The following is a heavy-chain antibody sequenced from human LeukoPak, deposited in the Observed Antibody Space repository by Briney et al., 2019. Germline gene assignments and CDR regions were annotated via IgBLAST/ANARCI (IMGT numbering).Heavy chain of an antibody. CDR1: GFTFRSHA. D-gene: IGHD2-15*01. V-gene: IGHV3-23*01. CDR2: IYENGGTT. Sequence: GGSLRLSCVGSGFTFRSHAMSWVRQAPEKGLEFVSGIYENGGTTYYADSVKGRFSISRDNAKNSLYLQMNSLRAEDTAVYYCARKVVAATDYWGQGTPVTVSS. J-gene: IGHJ4*02. CDR3: ARKVVAATDY.